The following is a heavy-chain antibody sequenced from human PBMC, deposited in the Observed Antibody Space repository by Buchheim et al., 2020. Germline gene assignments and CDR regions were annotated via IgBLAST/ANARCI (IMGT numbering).Heavy chain of an antibody. D-gene: IGHD3-3*01. Sequence: EVQLLESGGGLVQPGGSLRLSCAASGFTFSSYAMSWVRQAPGKGLEWVSAISGSGGSTYYADSVKGRFTIPRNNSKTTLYLQRNSLRAEDTAVYYCASHSPYDFWSGPFDYWGQGTL. CDR1: GFTFSSYA. CDR2: ISGSGGST. CDR3: ASHSPYDFWSGPFDY. V-gene: IGHV3-23*01. J-gene: IGHJ4*02.